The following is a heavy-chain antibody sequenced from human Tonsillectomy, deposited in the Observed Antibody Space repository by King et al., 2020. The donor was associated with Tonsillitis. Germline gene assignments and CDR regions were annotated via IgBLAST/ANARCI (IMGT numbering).Heavy chain of an antibody. CDR1: GFSLSTSGVG. V-gene: IGHV2-5*02. Sequence: TLKESGPTLVKPTQTLTLTCTFSGFSLSTSGVGVGWIRQPPGKALEWLALIYWDDDKSYSPSLKSRHTITKDTPKNQVVLTMTNMDPVHTATYYCALPFSGRHFDYWGQGTLVTVSS. CDR3: ALPFSGRHFDY. D-gene: IGHD1-26*01. J-gene: IGHJ4*02. CDR2: IYWDDDK.